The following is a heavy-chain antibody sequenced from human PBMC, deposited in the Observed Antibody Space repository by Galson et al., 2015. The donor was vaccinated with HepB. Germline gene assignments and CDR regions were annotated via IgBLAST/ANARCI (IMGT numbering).Heavy chain of an antibody. CDR3: ARSSYMADTTWFDP. V-gene: IGHV1-3*01. Sequence: SVKVSCKASGYTFTTYGMHWVRQAPGQRLEWMGWINGGNGNTKYSQKFQGRVTITRDTSASTAYMELSSLRSEDTAVYFCARSSYMADTTWFDPWGQGTLVTVSS. J-gene: IGHJ5*02. CDR1: GYTFTTYG. D-gene: IGHD6-19*01. CDR2: INGGNGNT.